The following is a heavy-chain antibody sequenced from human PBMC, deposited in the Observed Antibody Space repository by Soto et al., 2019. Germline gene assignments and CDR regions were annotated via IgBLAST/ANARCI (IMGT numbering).Heavy chain of an antibody. Sequence: SETLSLTCSVSGDSISSGGYYWTWIRQHPGKGLVWIGNIYYSGSTSYNPSLKSRVTMSLDTSKNEVSLKLKSVTAADTAVYYCAREKGRYFHSGSYNWFDTWRQGTLVTVSS. CDR2: IYYSGST. J-gene: IGHJ5*02. CDR1: GDSISSGGYY. CDR3: AREKGRYFHSGSYNWFDT. V-gene: IGHV4-31*03. D-gene: IGHD3-10*01.